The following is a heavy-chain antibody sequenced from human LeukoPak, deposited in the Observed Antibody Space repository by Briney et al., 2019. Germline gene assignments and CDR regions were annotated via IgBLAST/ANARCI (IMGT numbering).Heavy chain of an antibody. Sequence: GESLKISCQVSGYDFAGSWIAWVRRMPGKGLEWMGIIYPGDSPTTYSPSLQGRVTISADKSLATAFLQWSSLKASDTAMYFCARQDPDVGWVVPWGLGTLVTVSS. CDR2: IYPGDSPT. CDR3: ARQDPDVGWVVP. CDR1: GYDFAGSW. D-gene: IGHD2-15*01. V-gene: IGHV5-51*01. J-gene: IGHJ5*02.